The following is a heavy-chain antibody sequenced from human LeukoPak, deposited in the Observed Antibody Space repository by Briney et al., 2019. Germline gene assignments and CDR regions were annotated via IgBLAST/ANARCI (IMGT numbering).Heavy chain of an antibody. Sequence: SETLSLTCAVYGGSFSGYSWSWIRQPPGKGLEWIGEINHSGSTNYNPSLKSRVTISVDTSKNQFSLKLSSVTAADTAVYYCASHADTNWFDPWGQGTLVTVSS. CDR2: INHSGST. J-gene: IGHJ5*02. CDR1: GGSFSGYS. V-gene: IGHV4-34*01. CDR3: ASHADTNWFDP. D-gene: IGHD1-26*01.